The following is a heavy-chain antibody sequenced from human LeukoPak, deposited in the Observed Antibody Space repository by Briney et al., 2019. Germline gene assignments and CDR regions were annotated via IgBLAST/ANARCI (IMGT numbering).Heavy chain of an antibody. V-gene: IGHV1-2*02. CDR3: AREGFDYSGYNSYYFYYYMDV. D-gene: IGHD5-24*01. CDR2: INPNSGGT. CDR1: GYTFTGYY. Sequence: ASVKVSCKASGYTFTGYYMHWVRQAPGQGLEWMGWINPNSGGTNYAQKFQGRVTMTRDTSISTAYMELSRLRSDDTAVYYCAREGFDYSGYNSYYFYYYMDVWGKGTTVTISS. J-gene: IGHJ6*03.